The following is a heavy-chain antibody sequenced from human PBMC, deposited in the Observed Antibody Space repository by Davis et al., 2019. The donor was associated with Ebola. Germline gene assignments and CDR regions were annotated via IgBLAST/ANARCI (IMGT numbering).Heavy chain of an antibody. CDR3: AREAVTTFDY. Sequence: GESLKISCAASGFTFSNAWMNWVRQAPGKGLEWVSSISSSSSYIYYADSVKGRFTISRDNAKNSLYLQMNSLRAEDTAVYYCAREAVTTFDYWGQGTLVTVSS. CDR1: GFTFSNAW. CDR2: ISSSSSYI. J-gene: IGHJ4*02. V-gene: IGHV3-21*01. D-gene: IGHD4-17*01.